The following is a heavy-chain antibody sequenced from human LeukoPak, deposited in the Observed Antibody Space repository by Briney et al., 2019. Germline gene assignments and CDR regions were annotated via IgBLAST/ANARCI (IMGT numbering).Heavy chain of an antibody. CDR1: GGSISSSSYY. CDR3: ARGPRRVMVRGVINYFDY. J-gene: IGHJ4*02. D-gene: IGHD3-10*01. V-gene: IGHV4-39*07. Sequence: SETLSLTCTVSGGSISSSSYYWGWIRQPPGKGLEWIGSIYYSGSTYYNPSLKSRVTISVDTSKNQFSLKLSSVTAADTAVYYCARGPRRVMVRGVINYFDYWGQGTLVTVSS. CDR2: IYYSGST.